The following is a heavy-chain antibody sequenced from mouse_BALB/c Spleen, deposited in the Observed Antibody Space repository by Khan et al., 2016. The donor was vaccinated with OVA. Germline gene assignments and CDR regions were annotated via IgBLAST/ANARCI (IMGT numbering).Heavy chain of an antibody. D-gene: IGHD1-1*02. J-gene: IGHJ2*01. V-gene: IGHV3-2*02. Sequence: EVQLQESGPGLVKPSQSLSLTCTVTGYSITSDYAWNWIRQFPGNKLEWMGFISYSGNTKYNPSLKSRFSISRDNSKNQFFLQLNSVTTEDTATYYCARVYGGDFDYWGKGTSHSLL. CDR3: ARVYGGDFDY. CDR1: GYSITSDYA. CDR2: ISYSGNT.